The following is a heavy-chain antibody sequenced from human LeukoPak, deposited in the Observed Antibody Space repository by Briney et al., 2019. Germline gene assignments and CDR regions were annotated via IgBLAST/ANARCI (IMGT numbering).Heavy chain of an antibody. Sequence: GGSLRLSCAASGFNVSSNFMSWVRQAPGKGLEWVSLIYSGGSTSYADSVRGRFTISRDNSKNTLNLQMNSLRAEDTAVYYCARIETVADAFDIWGQGTLVTVSS. V-gene: IGHV3-66*01. CDR3: ARIETVADAFDI. J-gene: IGHJ3*02. CDR2: IYSGGST. D-gene: IGHD1-1*01. CDR1: GFNVSSNF.